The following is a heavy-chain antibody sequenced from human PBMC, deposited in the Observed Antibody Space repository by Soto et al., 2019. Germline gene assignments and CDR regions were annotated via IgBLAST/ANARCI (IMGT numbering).Heavy chain of an antibody. CDR2: IYYSGST. Sequence: PSETLSLTCTVSGGAVSSGSYYWSWIRQPPGKGLEWIGYIYYSGSTNYNPSLKSRVTISVDTSKNQFSLKLSSVTAADTAVYYCARGGPVATIAYWGQGTLVTVSS. CDR3: ARGGPVATIAY. CDR1: GGAVSSGSYY. V-gene: IGHV4-61*01. D-gene: IGHD5-12*01. J-gene: IGHJ4*02.